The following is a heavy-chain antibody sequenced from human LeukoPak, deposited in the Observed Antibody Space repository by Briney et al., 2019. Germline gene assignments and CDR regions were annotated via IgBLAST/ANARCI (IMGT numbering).Heavy chain of an antibody. CDR3: AKSTTTVTPYYFDY. D-gene: IGHD4-17*01. Sequence: GESLRLSCAASGFTFSSYAMSWVRQAPGKGLEWVSAPGGSGRSIYYADSVKGRFTISRDNSKNTLYLQMNNLRAEDTAVYYCAKSTTTVTPYYFDYWGQGNLVTVSS. CDR2: PGGSGRSI. J-gene: IGHJ4*02. V-gene: IGHV3-23*01. CDR1: GFTFSSYA.